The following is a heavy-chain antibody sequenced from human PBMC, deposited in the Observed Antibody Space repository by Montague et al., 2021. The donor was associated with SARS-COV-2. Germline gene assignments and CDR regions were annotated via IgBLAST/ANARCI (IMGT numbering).Heavy chain of an antibody. CDR2: FDNDGDST. CDR1: GFTFSGYG. Sequence: SLRLSCSASGFTFSGYGMSWVRQAPGKGLEWVSGFDNDGDSTYYXNSVKGRFTISRDIYKNTLYLQMNSLTAEDTAVYYCAKIVFQGGSNVFDNWGQGTLVTVSS. V-gene: IGHV3-23*01. D-gene: IGHD5-24*01. CDR3: AKIVFQGGSNVFDN. J-gene: IGHJ4*02.